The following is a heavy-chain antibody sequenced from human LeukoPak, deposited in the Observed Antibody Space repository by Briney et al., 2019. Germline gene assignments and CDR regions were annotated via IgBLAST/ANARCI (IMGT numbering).Heavy chain of an antibody. J-gene: IGHJ4*02. V-gene: IGHV4-31*03. CDR3: ARDTGSPWYFDY. CDR2: IYYSGST. D-gene: IGHD4-17*01. CDR1: GGSISSGGYY. Sequence: SQTLSLTCTVSGGSISSGGYYWSWIRQHPGKGLEWIGYIYYSGSTYYNPSLKSRVTISVDTSKNQFSLKLSSVTAADTAVYYCARDTGSPWYFDYWGQGTLVTVSS.